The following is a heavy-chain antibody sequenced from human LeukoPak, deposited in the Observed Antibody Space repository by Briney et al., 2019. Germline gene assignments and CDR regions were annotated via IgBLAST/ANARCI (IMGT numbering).Heavy chain of an antibody. CDR2: ISAYNGNT. D-gene: IGHD3-10*01. J-gene: IGHJ4*02. CDR3: ARAHITMVRGAPNDY. CDR1: GYTFTSYG. Sequence: ASVKVSCKASGYTFTSYGISWVRQAPGQGLEWMGWISAYNGNTNYAQKLQGRVTMTTDTSTSTAYMELRSLRSDDTAVHYCARAHITMVRGAPNDYWGQGTLVTVSS. V-gene: IGHV1-18*01.